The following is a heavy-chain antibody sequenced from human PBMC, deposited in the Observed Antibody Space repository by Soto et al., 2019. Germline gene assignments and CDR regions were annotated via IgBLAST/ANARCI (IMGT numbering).Heavy chain of an antibody. CDR2: INPNSGGT. J-gene: IGHJ5*02. V-gene: IGHV1-2*04. CDR3: ARDWGSPSSACFDP. D-gene: IGHD7-27*01. CDR1: GYTFTGYY. Sequence: ASVKVSCKASGYTFTGYYMHWVRQAPGQGLEWIGWINPNSGGTNYAQKFQGWVTMTRDTSISTAYMELSRLRSDDTAVYYCARDWGSPSSACFDPWGQGTLVTVSP.